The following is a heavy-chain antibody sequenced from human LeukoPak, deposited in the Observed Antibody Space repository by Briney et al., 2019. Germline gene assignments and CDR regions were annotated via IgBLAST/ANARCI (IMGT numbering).Heavy chain of an antibody. Sequence: GGSLRLSCAASGFTFRNYGMHWVRQAPGKGLEWVASIRTDGGEKYHADSVQGRFSISRDNSKNTLYLQMDSLRAEDTALYYCARIGYSTSWANSDYWGQGTLVTVSS. CDR1: GFTFRNYG. J-gene: IGHJ4*02. CDR2: IRTDGGEK. CDR3: ARIGYSTSWANSDY. V-gene: IGHV3-30*02. D-gene: IGHD6-13*01.